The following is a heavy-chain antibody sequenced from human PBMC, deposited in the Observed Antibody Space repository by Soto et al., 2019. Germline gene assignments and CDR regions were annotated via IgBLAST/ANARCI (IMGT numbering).Heavy chain of an antibody. CDR1: GFTFSSDW. V-gene: IGHV3-74*01. Sequence: EVQLVESGGGLVQPGGSLRLSCAASGFTFSSDWMHWVRQAPGKGLVWVSRINSDGSSTSYADSVKGRFTISRDNAKNTLYLQMNSLRAEDTAVYYWAIVVAGAFDIWGQGTMVTVSS. CDR2: INSDGSST. J-gene: IGHJ3*02. D-gene: IGHD2-2*01. CDR3: AIVVAGAFDI.